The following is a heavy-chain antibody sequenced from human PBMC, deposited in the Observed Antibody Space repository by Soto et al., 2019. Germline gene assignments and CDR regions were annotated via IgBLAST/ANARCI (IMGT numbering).Heavy chain of an antibody. CDR2: ISTYNGDT. CDR1: GYTFNYYA. J-gene: IGHJ4*02. V-gene: IGHV1-18*04. CDR3: AIEAGSGSYSPEDY. Sequence: QVRLVQSGAEVKKPGASVKVSCKASGYTFNYYAITWVRQAPGQGLEYVGWISTYNGDTAYVPKLQGRVTLTRDTSTSTAYMELRSLRSDGTAVYYCAIEAGSGSYSPEDYLGQGTLVTFSS. D-gene: IGHD1-26*01.